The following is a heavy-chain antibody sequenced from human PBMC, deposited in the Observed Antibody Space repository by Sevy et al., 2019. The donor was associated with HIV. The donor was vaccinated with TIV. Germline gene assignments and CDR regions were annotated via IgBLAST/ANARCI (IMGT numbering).Heavy chain of an antibody. CDR1: GYTFTSYG. CDR3: ARYITIFGVVIPGRTYGMDV. V-gene: IGHV1-18*01. J-gene: IGHJ6*02. Sequence: ASVKVSCKASGYTFTSYGISWVRQAPGQGLEWMGWISAYNGNTNNAQKLQGRVTMTTDTSTSTAYMELRSLRSDDTAVYYCARYITIFGVVIPGRTYGMDVWGQGTTVTVSS. CDR2: ISAYNGNT. D-gene: IGHD3-3*01.